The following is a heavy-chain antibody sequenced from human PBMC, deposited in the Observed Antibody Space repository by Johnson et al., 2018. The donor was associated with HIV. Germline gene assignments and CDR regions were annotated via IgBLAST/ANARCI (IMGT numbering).Heavy chain of an antibody. D-gene: IGHD3-3*01. J-gene: IGHJ3*02. Sequence: VQLVESGGGLIQPGGSLRLSCAASGFTFSNYDMYWVRQATGKGLEWVSGIGTAGDTYYADSLKGRFTISREDAKNSLYLQMNSLSAGDTAVYYCARGGSRTTIFGVDINLGGFDIWGQGTRVTVSS. CDR2: IGTAGDT. CDR1: GFTFSNYD. V-gene: IGHV3-13*01. CDR3: ARGGSRTTIFGVDINLGGFDI.